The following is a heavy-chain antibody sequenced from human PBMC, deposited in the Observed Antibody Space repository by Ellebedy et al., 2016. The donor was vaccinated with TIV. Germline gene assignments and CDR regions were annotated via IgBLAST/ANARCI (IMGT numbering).Heavy chain of an antibody. CDR3: ATVRGQWLAFDY. J-gene: IGHJ4*02. D-gene: IGHD6-19*01. CDR2: IYSSRGT. Sequence: GESLKISCAASGFTVSSNHMSWVRQAPGKGLEWVSVIYSSRGTYYADSVKGRFIISRDNSKNTVYLQMNSLGAGDTAVYYCATVRGQWLAFDYWGQGTLVTVSS. V-gene: IGHV3-53*01. CDR1: GFTVSSNH.